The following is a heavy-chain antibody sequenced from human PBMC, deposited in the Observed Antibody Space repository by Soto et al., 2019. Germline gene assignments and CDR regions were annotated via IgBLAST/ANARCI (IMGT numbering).Heavy chain of an antibody. J-gene: IGHJ3*02. CDR1: GGTFSSYA. D-gene: IGHD3-3*01. V-gene: IGHV1-69*01. CDR3: AGSRPSGITISRGGAFDI. CDR2: IIPIFGTA. Sequence: QVQLVQSGAEVKKPGSSVKVSCKASGGTFSSYAISWVRQAPGQGLEWMGGIIPIFGTANYAQKFQGRVTITADESTSTAYMELSSLRSEDTAVYYCAGSRPSGITISRGGAFDIWGQGTMVTVSS.